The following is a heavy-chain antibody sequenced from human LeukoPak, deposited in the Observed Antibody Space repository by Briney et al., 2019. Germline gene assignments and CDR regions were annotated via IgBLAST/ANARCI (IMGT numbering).Heavy chain of an antibody. J-gene: IGHJ3*02. CDR2: IYSGGST. CDR3: AREASIAVAGTDHDAFEI. V-gene: IGHV3-53*01. Sequence: GGSLRLSCAASGFTVSSNYMSWVRQAPGKGLEWVSVIYSGGSTYYADSVKGRFTISRDNSKNTLYLQMNSLRAEDTAVYYCAREASIAVAGTDHDAFEIWGQGTMVTVSS. D-gene: IGHD6-19*01. CDR1: GFTVSSNY.